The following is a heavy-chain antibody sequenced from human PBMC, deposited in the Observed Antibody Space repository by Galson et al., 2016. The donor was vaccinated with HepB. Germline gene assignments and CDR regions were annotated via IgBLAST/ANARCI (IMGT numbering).Heavy chain of an antibody. D-gene: IGHD6-19*01. CDR3: ARDLREALAGTGYYYYGLDV. Sequence: CAISGDSVSSNSAAWNWIRQSPSRGLEWLGRTYYRSKWYNEYAVYVKSRITINPDTSKNQFSLQLNSVTPEDTAVYYCARDLREALAGTGYYYYGLDVWGQGTTVTVSS. CDR2: TYYRSKWYN. V-gene: IGHV6-1*01. J-gene: IGHJ6*02. CDR1: GDSVSSNSAA.